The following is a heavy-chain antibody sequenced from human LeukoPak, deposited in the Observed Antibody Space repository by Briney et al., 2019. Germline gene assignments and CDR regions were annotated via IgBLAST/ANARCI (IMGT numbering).Heavy chain of an antibody. CDR1: GGSFSNFY. CDR3: ARADLGVHQSLDF. D-gene: IGHD2-8*01. J-gene: IGHJ4*02. Sequence: SATLSLTCAVYGGSFSNFYWSWIRQPPGKGLEWIGDISHSGSTNYHPSLKSRGTISVDTSRNQFSLNLSSVTAADTAIYYCARADLGVHQSLDFWSQGTLVTVSS. V-gene: IGHV4-34*01. CDR2: ISHSGST.